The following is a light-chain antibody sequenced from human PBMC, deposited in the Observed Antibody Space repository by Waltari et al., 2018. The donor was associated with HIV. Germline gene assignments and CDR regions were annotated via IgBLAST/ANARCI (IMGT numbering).Light chain of an antibody. CDR3: QVWDYTTAV. CDR2: YSN. J-gene: IGLJ2*01. CDR1: NIVGKS. V-gene: IGLV3-21*04. Sequence: SYVLTQTPSVSVAPGETARITCGGDNIVGKSVHWYQQKAGQAPGLVIYYSNDRPPGIPSRVFGFNSGDTATLTISRADAGDEADYYCQVWDYTTAVFGGGTKLTVL.